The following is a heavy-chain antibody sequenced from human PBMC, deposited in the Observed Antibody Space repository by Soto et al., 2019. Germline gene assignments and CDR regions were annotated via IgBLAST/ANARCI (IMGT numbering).Heavy chain of an antibody. CDR1: GYTFTAFG. D-gene: IGHD2-2*01. CDR2: ISTYNDDT. V-gene: IGHV1-18*01. CDR3: ATQFCSGINCDNWFDP. Sequence: ASVKVSCKTSGYTFTAFGITWVRQAPGQGLEWMGWISTYNDDTKYAQKVQGRLTMTTDTSTSTAYMELRSLTSDDTAVYYCATQFCSGINCDNWFDPWGQGTLVTVSS. J-gene: IGHJ5*02.